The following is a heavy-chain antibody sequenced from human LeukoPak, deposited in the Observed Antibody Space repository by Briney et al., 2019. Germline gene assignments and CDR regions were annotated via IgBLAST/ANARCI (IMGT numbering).Heavy chain of an antibody. CDR3: ARVGCSSTSCYTKGPNNWFDP. D-gene: IGHD2-2*02. J-gene: IGHJ5*02. V-gene: IGHV1-69*13. Sequence: ASVKVSCKASGYTFTSYGISWVRQAPGQGLEWMGGIIPIFGTANYAQKFQGRVTITADESTSTAYMELSSLRSEDTAVYYCARVGCSSTSCYTKGPNNWFDPWGQGTLVTVSS. CDR2: IIPIFGTA. CDR1: GYTFTSYG.